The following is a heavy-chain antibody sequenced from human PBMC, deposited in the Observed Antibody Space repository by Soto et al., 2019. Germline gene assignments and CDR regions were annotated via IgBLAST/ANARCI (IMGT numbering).Heavy chain of an antibody. D-gene: IGHD3-10*01. CDR2: IYYSGST. CDR1: GGSISSYY. V-gene: IGHV4-59*01. Sequence: SETLSLTCTVSGGSISSYYWSWIRQPPGKGLEWIGYIYYSGSTNYNPSLKSRVTISVDTSKNQFSLKLSSVTAADTAVYYCARAQPPTMVRGVIDDYYYYYGMDVWGQGTTVTVSS. J-gene: IGHJ6*02. CDR3: ARAQPPTMVRGVIDDYYYYYGMDV.